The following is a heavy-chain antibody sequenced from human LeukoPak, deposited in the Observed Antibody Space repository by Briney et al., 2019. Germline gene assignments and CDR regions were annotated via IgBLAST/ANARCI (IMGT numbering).Heavy chain of an antibody. Sequence: ASVKVSCKASGYTFTSYAMHWVRQAPGQRLERMGWINAGNGNTKYSQKFQGRVTITRDTSASTAYMELSSLRSEDTAVYYCARVYDFWSGYSYFDYWGQGTLVTVSS. CDR3: ARVYDFWSGYSYFDY. CDR2: INAGNGNT. J-gene: IGHJ4*02. V-gene: IGHV1-3*01. CDR1: GYTFTSYA. D-gene: IGHD3-3*01.